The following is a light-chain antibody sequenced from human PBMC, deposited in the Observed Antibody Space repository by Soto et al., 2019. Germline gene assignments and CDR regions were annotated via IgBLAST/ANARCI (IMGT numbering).Light chain of an antibody. CDR2: DGS. J-gene: IGKJ4*01. CDR1: QSVYSNY. V-gene: IGKV3-20*01. CDR3: QQYGSSPLT. Sequence: ENVLTQSPGTLSLSPGEGITLSCRSSQSVYSNYLAWYQQKPGQAPRLLIYDGSSRDTGIPERFSGSGSGTDFTLTISRLEPEDFAVYYCQQYGSSPLTFGGGTKVEIK.